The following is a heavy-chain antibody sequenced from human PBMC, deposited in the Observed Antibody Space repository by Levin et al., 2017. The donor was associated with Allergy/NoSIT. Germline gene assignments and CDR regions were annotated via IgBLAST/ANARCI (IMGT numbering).Heavy chain of an antibody. Sequence: PGGSLRLSCAASGFTFDDYAMHWVRQAPGKGLEWVSGISWNSGSIGYADSVKGRFTISRDNAKNSLYLQMNSLRAEDTALYYCAKSIAALRGYYYYGMDVWGQGTTVTVSS. J-gene: IGHJ6*02. D-gene: IGHD6-6*01. CDR1: GFTFDDYA. V-gene: IGHV3-9*01. CDR2: ISWNSGSI. CDR3: AKSIAALRGYYYYGMDV.